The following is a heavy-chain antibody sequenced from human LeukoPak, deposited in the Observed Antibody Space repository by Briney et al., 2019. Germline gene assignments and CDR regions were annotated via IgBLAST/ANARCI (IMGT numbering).Heavy chain of an antibody. Sequence: GGSLRLSCAASGFTFSSYWMHWVRQAPGKGLVWVSRIKSDGSSTSYADSVKGRFTISRDNAKNTLYLQMNSLRAEDTAVYYCARGGGTVTTLGADYWGQGTLVTVSS. V-gene: IGHV3-74*01. CDR3: ARGGGTVTTLGADY. CDR2: IKSDGSST. CDR1: GFTFSSYW. J-gene: IGHJ4*02. D-gene: IGHD4-17*01.